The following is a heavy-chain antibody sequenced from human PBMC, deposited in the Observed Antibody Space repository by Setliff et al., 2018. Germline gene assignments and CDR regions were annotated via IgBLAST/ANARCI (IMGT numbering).Heavy chain of an antibody. CDR2: ITPIFETA. Sequence: ASVKVSCKASGGALSGYAFSWVRQAPGQGLEWVGGITPIFETAHYAQKFQGRVTMTTDTSTSTASMELGSLRSDDTAMYYCARDAHDYDSSENPIVDYWGQGTLVTVSS. D-gene: IGHD3-22*01. J-gene: IGHJ4*02. V-gene: IGHV1-69*05. CDR3: ARDAHDYDSSENPIVDY. CDR1: GGALSGYA.